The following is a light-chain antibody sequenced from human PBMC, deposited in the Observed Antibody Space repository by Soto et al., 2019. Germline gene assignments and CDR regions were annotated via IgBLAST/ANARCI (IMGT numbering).Light chain of an antibody. CDR1: QNIAMF. Sequence: DLQMTQSPSSLSASVGDTVTITCRASQNIAMFSSWYQQKPGKAPKLLIYSSSTLQNEVPSRFSGSGSGTYFTLTIRSLQVEDFATYYCQQNYSPPLTFGGGTRVEIK. V-gene: IGKV1-39*01. CDR3: QQNYSPPLT. CDR2: SSS. J-gene: IGKJ4*01.